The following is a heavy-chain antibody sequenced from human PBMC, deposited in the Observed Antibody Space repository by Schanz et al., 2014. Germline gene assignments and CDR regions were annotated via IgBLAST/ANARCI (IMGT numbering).Heavy chain of an antibody. J-gene: IGHJ4*02. CDR2: IISILGIP. D-gene: IGHD6-19*01. CDR3: AKAGSGWSTAGYYY. Sequence: QVQLVQSGAGVKRPGASVKVSCTASGYSLKNYGISWVRQSPGQGLEWMGRIISILGIPNYAQKFQGRVTFTADKSTSTAYMELSSLKSEDTAVYYCAKAGSGWSTAGYYYWGQGTLVAVSS. CDR1: GYSLKNYG. V-gene: IGHV1-69*04.